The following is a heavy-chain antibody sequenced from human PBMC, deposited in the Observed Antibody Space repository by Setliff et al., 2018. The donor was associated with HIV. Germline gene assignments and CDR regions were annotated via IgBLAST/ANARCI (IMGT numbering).Heavy chain of an antibody. J-gene: IGHJ3*02. CDR3: ARHSDWYGNDAFDI. CDR2: IWHDGSNE. V-gene: IGHV3-33*08. CDR1: GFSFSTYG. D-gene: IGHD6-19*01. Sequence: GGSLRLSCAASGFSFSTYGMHWVRQAPGKGLEWVAVIWHDGSNENYADSVKGRFTISRDNSKNTLYLQMSSLRVDDTAVYYCARHSDWYGNDAFDIWGQGTRVTVSS.